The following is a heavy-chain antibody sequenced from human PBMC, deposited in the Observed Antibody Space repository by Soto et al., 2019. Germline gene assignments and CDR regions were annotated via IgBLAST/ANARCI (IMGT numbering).Heavy chain of an antibody. Sequence: PGGSLRLSCAASGFTFSSYAMSWVRQAPGKGLEWVSAISGSGGSTYYADSVKGRFTISRDNSKNTLYLQMNSLRAEDTAVYYCAKDVEEGYDFWSGPPPFWGQGTTVTVSS. CDR1: GFTFSSYA. D-gene: IGHD3-3*01. V-gene: IGHV3-23*01. J-gene: IGHJ6*02. CDR3: AKDVEEGYDFWSGPPPF. CDR2: ISGSGGST.